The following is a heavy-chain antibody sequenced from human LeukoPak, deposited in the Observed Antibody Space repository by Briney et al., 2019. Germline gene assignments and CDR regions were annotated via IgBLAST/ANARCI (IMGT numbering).Heavy chain of an antibody. V-gene: IGHV4-34*01. CDR1: GGSFSGYY. CDR2: VNHSGST. CDR3: ARSQYYYVLTGRYKNWFDP. J-gene: IGHJ5*02. Sequence: SETLSLTCDVYGGSFSGYYWSWIRQAPGKGLEWIGEVNHSGSTNYNPSLKSRVTISADTSKNQFSLKVTSVTAADTAVYYCARSQYYYVLTGRYKNWFDPWGPETLVTVSS. D-gene: IGHD3-9*01.